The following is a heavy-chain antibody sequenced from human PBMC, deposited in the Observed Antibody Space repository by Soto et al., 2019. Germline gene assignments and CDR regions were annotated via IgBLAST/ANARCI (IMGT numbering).Heavy chain of an antibody. Sequence: PSETLSLTCTVSGGSISSYYWSWIRQAPGEGLEWIGYIYNSGSSTYNPSLKSRVNITLDTPKNQFSLKLSSVTAADTAVYYCARTGGRCGSGYYFFVMDVWGPGATVTVSS. CDR3: ARTGGRCGSGYYFFVMDV. V-gene: IGHV4-59*01. D-gene: IGHD3-9*01. CDR1: GGSISSYY. J-gene: IGHJ6*02. CDR2: IYNSGSS.